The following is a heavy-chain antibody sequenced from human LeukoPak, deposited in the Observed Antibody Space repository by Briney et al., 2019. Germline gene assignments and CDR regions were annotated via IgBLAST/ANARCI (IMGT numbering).Heavy chain of an antibody. CDR1: GFTFSSYA. Sequence: GGSPRLSCAASGFTFSSYAMSWVRQAPGKGLEWVANIKQDGSKKSYVDSVKGRFTISRDNAKNSLYLQMNSLRAEDTAIYYCTRVGYIDEGIDYWGQGTLVTVSS. CDR3: TRVGYIDEGIDY. J-gene: IGHJ4*02. V-gene: IGHV3-7*04. D-gene: IGHD5-24*01. CDR2: IKQDGSKK.